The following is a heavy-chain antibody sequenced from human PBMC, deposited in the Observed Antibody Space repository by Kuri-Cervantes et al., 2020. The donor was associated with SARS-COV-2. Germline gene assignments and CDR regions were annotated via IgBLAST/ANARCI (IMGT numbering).Heavy chain of an antibody. D-gene: IGHD4-11*01. CDR1: GYTFTSYG. Sequence: ASVTVSCKASGYTFTSYGISWVRQAPGQGLEWMGIINPSGGSTSYAQKFQGRVTITADESTSTAYMELSSLRSEDTAVYYCARGHWTTVTRVMYYYYGMDVWGQGTTVTVSS. CDR2: INPSGGST. CDR3: ARGHWTTVTRVMYYYYGMDV. V-gene: IGHV1-46*01. J-gene: IGHJ6*02.